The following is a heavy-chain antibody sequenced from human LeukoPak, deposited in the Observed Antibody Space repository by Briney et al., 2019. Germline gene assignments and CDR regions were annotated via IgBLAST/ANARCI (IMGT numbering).Heavy chain of an antibody. CDR1: GGTFSIYA. CDR2: IIPLFGTA. D-gene: IGHD1-26*01. Sequence: SVKVSCKASGGTFSIYAISWVRQAPGQGLEWMGRIIPLFGTANYAQKFQGRVTITTDESTSTAYMELSSLRSEDTAVYYCARDSLPRGSYHILDDDHDAFDIWGQGTMVTVSS. J-gene: IGHJ3*02. CDR3: ARDSLPRGSYHILDDDHDAFDI. V-gene: IGHV1-69*05.